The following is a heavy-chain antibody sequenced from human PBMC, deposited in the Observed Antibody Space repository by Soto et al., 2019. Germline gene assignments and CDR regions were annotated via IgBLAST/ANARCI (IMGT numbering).Heavy chain of an antibody. CDR3: ARDGVSYCGGDCYPAQDY. D-gene: IGHD2-21*02. CDR2: ISAYNGNT. CDR1: GYTFTSYG. Sequence: ASVKVSCKASGYTFTSYGISWVRQAPGQGLEWMAWISAYNGNTNYAQKLQGRVTMTTDTSTSTAYMELRSLRSDDTAVYYCARDGVSYCGGDCYPAQDYWGQGXLVTVYS. V-gene: IGHV1-18*01. J-gene: IGHJ4*02.